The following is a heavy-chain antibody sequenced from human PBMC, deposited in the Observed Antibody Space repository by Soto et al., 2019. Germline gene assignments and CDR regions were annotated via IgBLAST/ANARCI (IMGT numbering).Heavy chain of an antibody. D-gene: IGHD2-15*01. CDR3: ARGSVRYCSGGSCYSNYYYYGMDV. CDR2: IIPIFGTA. CDR1: GGTFSSYA. V-gene: IGHV1-69*12. Sequence: QVQLVQSGAEVKKPGSSVKVSCKASGGTFSSYAISWVRQAPGQGLEWMGGIIPIFGTANYAQKFQGRVTXTADEATSTAXXEXSXXRSEDTAVYYCARGSVRYCSGGSCYSNYYYYGMDVWGQGTTVTVSS. J-gene: IGHJ6*02.